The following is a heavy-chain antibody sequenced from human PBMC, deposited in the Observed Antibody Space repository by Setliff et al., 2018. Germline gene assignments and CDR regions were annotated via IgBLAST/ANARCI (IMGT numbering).Heavy chain of an antibody. Sequence: PSVKVSCKASGGTFSSYAISWVRQAPGQGLEWMGGIIPIFGTANYAQKFQGRVTITTDESTSTAYMELSSLRSEDTAVYYCARGRTDYDILTGYNLNYYYYMDVWGKGTTVTVSS. CDR1: GGTFSSYA. J-gene: IGHJ6*03. V-gene: IGHV1-69*05. CDR3: ARGRTDYDILTGYNLNYYYYMDV. D-gene: IGHD3-9*01. CDR2: IIPIFGTA.